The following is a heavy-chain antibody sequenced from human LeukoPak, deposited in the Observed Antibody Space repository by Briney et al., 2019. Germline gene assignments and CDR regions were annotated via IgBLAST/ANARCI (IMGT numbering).Heavy chain of an antibody. CDR1: GFTFSSDW. CDR3: ARGVRGSYGTDF. V-gene: IGHV3-74*01. J-gene: IGHJ4*02. D-gene: IGHD1-26*01. CDR2: INPAGSST. Sequence: GGSLRLSCAAPGFTFSSDWMHWVRQAPGQGLVWVSRINPAGSSTNYADSVKGRFTISRDNAMNTLYLHLNSLRAEDTAVYYCARGVRGSYGTDFWGQGTLVTVSS.